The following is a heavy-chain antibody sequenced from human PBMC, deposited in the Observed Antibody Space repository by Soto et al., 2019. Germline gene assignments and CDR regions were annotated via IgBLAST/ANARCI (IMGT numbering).Heavy chain of an antibody. V-gene: IGHV2-70*01. CDR1: GFSLSTSGMC. CDR2: IDWDDDK. J-gene: IGHJ6*02. D-gene: IGHD2-15*01. CDR3: ARDGGSCYLGMDV. Sequence: SLPTRVNPSQTLTLSFTFSGFSLSTSGMCVSWIRQPPGKALEWLALIDWDDDKYYSTSLKTRLTISKDTSKNQVVLTMTNMDPVDTATYYCARDGGSCYLGMDVCAEGTTVTV.